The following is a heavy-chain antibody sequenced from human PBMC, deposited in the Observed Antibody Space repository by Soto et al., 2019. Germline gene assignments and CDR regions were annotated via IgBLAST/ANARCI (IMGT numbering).Heavy chain of an antibody. CDR1: GFTFGDYA. V-gene: IGHV3-49*03. D-gene: IGHD3-10*01. CDR2: IRSKAYGGTT. J-gene: IGHJ4*02. CDR3: TRDVLRITMVRDL. Sequence: TGGSLRLSCTASGFTFGDYAMSWFRQAPGKGLEWVGFIRSKAYGGTTEYAASVKGRFTISRDDSKSIDYLQMNSLKTEDIAVYYCTRDVLRITMVRDLWGQGTLVTVSS.